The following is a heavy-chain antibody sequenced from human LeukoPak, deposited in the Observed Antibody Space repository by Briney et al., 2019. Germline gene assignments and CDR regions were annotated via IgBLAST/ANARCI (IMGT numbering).Heavy chain of an antibody. CDR1: GFTFSSYE. J-gene: IGHJ5*02. D-gene: IGHD3-3*01. CDR2: ISSSGSTI. Sequence: GESLKISCAASGFTFSSYEMNWVRQAPGKGLEWVSYISSSGSTIYYADSVKGRFTISRDNAKNSLYLQMNSLRAEDTAVYYCARGGGNYDFWSGNNWFDPWGQGTLVTVSS. V-gene: IGHV3-48*03. CDR3: ARGGGNYDFWSGNNWFDP.